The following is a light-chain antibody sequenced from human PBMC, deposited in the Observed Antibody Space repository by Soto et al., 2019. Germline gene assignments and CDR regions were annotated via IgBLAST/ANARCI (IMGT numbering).Light chain of an antibody. CDR1: QTISNW. J-gene: IGKJ2*01. CDR2: DAS. CDR3: QQYISYSYT. V-gene: IGKV1-5*01. Sequence: DIQMTQSPSTLSASVGDRVTITCRASQTISNWLAWYQQKPGKAPKLLIYDASSLHSGVPSRFSGSGSGTEFTLTISSLQPDDSATYYCQQYISYSYTFGQGTKLEI.